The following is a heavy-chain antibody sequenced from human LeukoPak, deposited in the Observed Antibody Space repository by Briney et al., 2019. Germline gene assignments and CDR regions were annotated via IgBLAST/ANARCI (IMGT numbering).Heavy chain of an antibody. D-gene: IGHD2-21*01. CDR2: IYYSGST. CDR3: ARDPRGVKAILGAFDI. Sequence: SETLSLTCTVSGGSISSYYWSWIRQPPGKGLEWIGYIYYSGSTNYNPSLKSRVTISVDTSKNQFSLKLSSVTAADTAVYYCARDPRGVKAILGAFDIWGQGTTVTVSS. V-gene: IGHV4-59*12. CDR1: GGSISSYY. J-gene: IGHJ3*02.